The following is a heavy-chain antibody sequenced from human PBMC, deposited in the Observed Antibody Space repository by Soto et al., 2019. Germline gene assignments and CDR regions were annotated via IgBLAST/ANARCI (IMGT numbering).Heavy chain of an antibody. CDR3: AKAREVTLVRVPSPY. CDR1: GFTFDGYA. D-gene: IGHD3-10*01. CDR2: IGGSGDGT. V-gene: IGHV3-23*01. J-gene: IGHJ4*02. Sequence: GGSLRLSCAASGFTFDGYAMSWVRQAPGKGLQWVSTIGGSGDGTYYADSVKGRFTISRDNSKNTLYLQMNSLRAEDTAVYYCAKAREVTLVRVPSPYWGQGTLVTVSS.